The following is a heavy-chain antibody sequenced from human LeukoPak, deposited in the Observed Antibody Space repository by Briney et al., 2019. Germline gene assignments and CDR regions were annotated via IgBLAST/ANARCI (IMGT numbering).Heavy chain of an antibody. J-gene: IGHJ4*02. D-gene: IGHD2-2*01. CDR2: ISWNSGDI. CDR1: GFTFADYG. CDR3: AKGIPAGPTALDY. V-gene: IGHV3-9*01. Sequence: PGRSLTLSCAASGFTFADYGMYWVRQAPGQGLEWVSGISWNSGDIDYADSVKGRFTISRDNAKNSLYLEMKSLRVDDTALYFCAKGIPAGPTALDYWGQGILVTVSS.